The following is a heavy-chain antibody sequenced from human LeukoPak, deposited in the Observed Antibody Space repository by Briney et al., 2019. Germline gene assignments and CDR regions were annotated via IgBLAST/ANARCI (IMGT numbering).Heavy chain of an antibody. CDR2: IQGDGSNT. V-gene: IGHV3-74*01. CDR1: GFTFSKNW. D-gene: IGHD2-15*01. J-gene: IGHJ4*02. Sequence: GGSLRLSCVASGFTFSKNWMHWVRQAPGKGLVWVSRIQGDGSNTNYADSVKGRFSISRDNAKNTVYLQMNSLRAEDTDIGGPISPFDFWGQGTVVTVSS. CDR3: ISPFDF.